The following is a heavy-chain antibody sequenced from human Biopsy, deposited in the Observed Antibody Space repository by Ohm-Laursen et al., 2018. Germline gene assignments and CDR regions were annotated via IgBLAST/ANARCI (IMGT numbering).Heavy chain of an antibody. CDR2: ISDTGTT. CDR3: ARDRGYYSDRTVPGYFDL. CDR1: GGSIGGSGDY. V-gene: IGHV4-61*08. Sequence: SDTLSLTCLVSGGSIGGSGDYWSWIRQPPGKGLEWIGYISDTGTTNYNPSLRGRVAMSVDTSKNQFSLQLTSVTAADTAIYYCARDRGYYSDRTVPGYFDLWGRGTLVTVSS. J-gene: IGHJ2*01. D-gene: IGHD3-22*01.